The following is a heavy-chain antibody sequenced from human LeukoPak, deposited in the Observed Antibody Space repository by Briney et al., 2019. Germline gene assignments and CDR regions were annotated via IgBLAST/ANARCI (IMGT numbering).Heavy chain of an antibody. CDR3: VKGGCSSTTCYLANP. CDR1: GFTFSSYW. D-gene: IGHD2-2*01. J-gene: IGHJ5*02. Sequence: GGSLRLSCAASGFTFSSYWMHWVRQAPGKGLVWVSRLNNDGSSTNYADSVKGRFTISRDNAKNTLYLQMNSLTAEDTALYYCVKGGCSSTTCYLANPWGQGTLVTVSS. V-gene: IGHV3-74*01. CDR2: LNNDGSST.